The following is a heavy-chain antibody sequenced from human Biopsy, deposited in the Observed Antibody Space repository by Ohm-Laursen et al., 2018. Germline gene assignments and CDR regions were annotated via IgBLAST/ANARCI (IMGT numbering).Heavy chain of an antibody. CDR2: INHSGRT. V-gene: IGHV4-34*01. D-gene: IGHD3-22*01. CDR1: GESSSGYF. Sequence: QTLSLTCAVNGESSSGYFWNWIRQTPGKGLEWIGEINHSGRTNYNPSLKSRVTISVDTSKNQFSLKVRSVTAADTAVYYCVRGVDYYDPYHYYALDVWGQGTTVTVSS. CDR3: VRGVDYYDPYHYYALDV. J-gene: IGHJ6*02.